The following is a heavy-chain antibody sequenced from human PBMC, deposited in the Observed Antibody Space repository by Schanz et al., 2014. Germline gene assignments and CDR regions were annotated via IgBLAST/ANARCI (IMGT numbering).Heavy chain of an antibody. CDR1: GYTFTSYG. V-gene: IGHV1-18*01. CDR2: ISAYNGNA. J-gene: IGHJ4*02. Sequence: QVQLVQSGAEVKKPGASVKVSCKASGYTFTSYGISWVRQAPGQGLEWMGWISAYNGNAKYPQKLQGRVTMTTDTSTSTVYMELNSLRSDDTAMYYCARDAADFFDILTEEDYWGQGTLVTVSS. CDR3: ARDAADFFDILTEEDY. D-gene: IGHD3-9*01.